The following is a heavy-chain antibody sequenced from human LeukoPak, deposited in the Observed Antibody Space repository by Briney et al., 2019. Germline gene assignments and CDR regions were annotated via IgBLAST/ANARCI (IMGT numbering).Heavy chain of an antibody. CDR3: ARFKWTGYSSSWDDY. Sequence: ASVKVSCKASGGTFSSYAISWVRQAPGQGLEWMRGIISIFGTANYAQKFQGRVTITADESTSTAYMELSSLRSEDTAVYYCARFKWTGYSSSWDDYWGQETLVTVSS. J-gene: IGHJ4*02. D-gene: IGHD6-13*01. CDR2: IISIFGTA. CDR1: GGTFSSYA. V-gene: IGHV1-69*13.